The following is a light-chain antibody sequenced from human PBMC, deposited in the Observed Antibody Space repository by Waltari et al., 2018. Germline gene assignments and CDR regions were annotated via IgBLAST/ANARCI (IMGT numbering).Light chain of an antibody. J-gene: IGKJ1*01. V-gene: IGKV1-27*01. CDR1: QGIDNF. CDR2: GAF. CDR3: QRYDSVPRT. Sequence: VTITCRASQGIDNFLAWDQQKPGKVPRLLIYGAFTLQSGAPSRFSGSMSGTDFTLTITSLQPDDVATYYCQRYDSVPRTFGQGTKVEI.